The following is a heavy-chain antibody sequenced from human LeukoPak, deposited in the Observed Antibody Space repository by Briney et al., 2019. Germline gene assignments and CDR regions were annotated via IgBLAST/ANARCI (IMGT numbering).Heavy chain of an antibody. V-gene: IGHV3-21*01. CDR2: ISTSSSYI. CDR1: GFTFSSYT. CDR3: ARAYCGGDCYSHSNYYYYYYMDV. D-gene: IGHD2-21*02. J-gene: IGHJ6*03. Sequence: GGSLTLSCAASGFTFSSYTINWVRQAPGKGLEWVSSISTSSSYIYYAASVKGRFTISRDNAKNSLYLQMNSLRAEDTAVYYCARAYCGGDCYSHSNYYYYYYMDVWGKGTTVTVSS.